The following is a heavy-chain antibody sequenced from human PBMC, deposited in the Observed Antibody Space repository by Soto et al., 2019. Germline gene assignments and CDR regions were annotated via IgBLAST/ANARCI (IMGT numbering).Heavy chain of an antibody. V-gene: IGHV4-4*07. CDR3: ARDSNSSSWYFGGWFDP. CDR2: IYTSGST. CDR1: GGSISSYY. Sequence: AETLSLTCTVSGGSISSYYWSWIRQPAGKGLEWIGRIYTSGSTNYNPSLKSRVTMSVDTSKNQFSLKLSSVTAADTAVYYCARDSNSSSWYFGGWFDPWGQGTLVTVSS. D-gene: IGHD6-13*01. J-gene: IGHJ5*02.